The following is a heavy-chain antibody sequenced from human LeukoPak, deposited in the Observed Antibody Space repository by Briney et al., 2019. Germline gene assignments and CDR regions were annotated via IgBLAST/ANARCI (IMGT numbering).Heavy chain of an antibody. CDR2: FDPEDGET. D-gene: IGHD3-3*01. J-gene: IGHJ4*02. CDR1: GYTLTELS. V-gene: IGHV1-24*01. CDR3: ATYLRFLEWLAIDY. Sequence: ASVTVSCKVSGYTLTELSMHWVRQAPGKGLEWMGGFDPEDGETIYAQKFQGRVTMTEDTSTDTAYMELSSLRSEDTAVYYCATYLRFLEWLAIDYWGQGTLVTVSS.